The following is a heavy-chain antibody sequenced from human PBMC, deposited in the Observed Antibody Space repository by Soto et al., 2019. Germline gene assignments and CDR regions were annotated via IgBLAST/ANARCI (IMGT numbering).Heavy chain of an antibody. V-gene: IGHV3-23*01. CDR1: GFSFSTYT. CDR3: AKARCTTSNCYVPDY. Sequence: GAPLRLSCAASGFSFSTYTMSWVRRAPGKGLEWVSAISGSGGSPSYADSVQGRFTISRDNPKKTLYLRMNSLRAEDTAVYYCAKARCTTSNCYVPDYWGQGTLVTVSS. CDR2: ISGSGGSP. D-gene: IGHD2-8*01. J-gene: IGHJ4*02.